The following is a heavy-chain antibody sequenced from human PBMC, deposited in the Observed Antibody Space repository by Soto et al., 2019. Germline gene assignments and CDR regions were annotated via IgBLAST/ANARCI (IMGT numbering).Heavy chain of an antibody. CDR1: GFTFNSYA. J-gene: IGHJ6*02. D-gene: IGHD4-17*01. V-gene: IGHV3-30-3*01. CDR2: ISYDGSNK. CDR3: ARDGPYKTTVNRPYYYYGMDV. Sequence: QVQLVESGGGVVQPGRSLRLSCAACGFTFNSYAMHWVRQAPEKGLERVAVISYDGSNKYYADSVKGRFTISRDNSKNTLYLQMNSLRAEDTAVYYCARDGPYKTTVNRPYYYYGMDVWGQGTTVTFSS.